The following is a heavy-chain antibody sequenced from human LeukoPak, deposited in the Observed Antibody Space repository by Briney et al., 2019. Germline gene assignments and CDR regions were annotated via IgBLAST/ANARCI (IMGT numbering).Heavy chain of an antibody. CDR1: GFTFSSYG. CDR2: IWFDGTNT. D-gene: IGHD2-15*01. J-gene: IGHJ3*02. CDR3: ARDFCSGGSCYPDAFDI. Sequence: PGRSLRLSCAASGFTFSSYGMRWVRQAPSKGLEWVAVIWFDGTNTNYADSVKGRFTISRDNSKNTLYLQMKSLRAEDTAVYYCARDFCSGGSCYPDAFDIWGQGTMVTVSS. V-gene: IGHV3-33*01.